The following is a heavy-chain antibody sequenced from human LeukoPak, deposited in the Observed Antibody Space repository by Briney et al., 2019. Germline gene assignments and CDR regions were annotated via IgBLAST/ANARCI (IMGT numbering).Heavy chain of an antibody. Sequence: PSETLSLTCTVSGGSISSSSYYWGWIRQPPGKGLEWIGSIYYSGSTYYNPSLKSRVTISVDTSKNQFSLKLSSVTAADTAVYYCAREDIVVVPATIQGDAFDIWGQGTMVTVSS. CDR1: GGSISSSSYY. J-gene: IGHJ3*02. CDR3: AREDIVVVPATIQGDAFDI. V-gene: IGHV4-39*07. CDR2: IYYSGST. D-gene: IGHD2-2*02.